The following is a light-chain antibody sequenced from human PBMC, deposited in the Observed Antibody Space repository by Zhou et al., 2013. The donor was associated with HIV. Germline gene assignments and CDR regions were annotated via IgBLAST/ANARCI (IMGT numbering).Light chain of an antibody. V-gene: IGKV2D-29*02. CDR1: QSLLHSDGKTY. CDR2: EVS. CDR3: QQSYSSPRT. Sequence: DIVMTQTPLSLSVTPGQPASISCKSSQSLLHSDGKTYLYWYLQKPGQSPQLLIYEVSNRFSGVPDRFSGSGSGTDFTLTISSLQPEDFATYYCQQSYSSPRTFGQGTQVEIK. J-gene: IGKJ1*01.